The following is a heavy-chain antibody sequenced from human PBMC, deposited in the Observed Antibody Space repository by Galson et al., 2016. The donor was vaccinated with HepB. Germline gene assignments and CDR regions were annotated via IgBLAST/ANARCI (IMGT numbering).Heavy chain of an antibody. D-gene: IGHD5-12*01. J-gene: IGHJ4*02. CDR2: IRSKAFGETL. Sequence: SLRLSCAGSGFTFGDYSVGWFRQAPGKGLEWVGFIRSKAFGETLDYAASVKGRFSISRDDSKEVAFLQMNGLKREATGSYYCTRVSGYTSRSWGQGTLVIVSS. CDR1: GFTFGDYS. V-gene: IGHV3-49*03. CDR3: TRVSGYTSRS.